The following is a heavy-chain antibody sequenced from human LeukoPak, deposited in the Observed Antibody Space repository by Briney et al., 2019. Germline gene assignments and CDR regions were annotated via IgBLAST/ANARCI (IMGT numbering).Heavy chain of an antibody. CDR1: GFTFSGYD. J-gene: IGHJ1*01. D-gene: IGHD3-10*01. V-gene: IGHV3-11*04. CDR2: ISSSGSTI. Sequence: GGSLRLSCAAFGFTFSGYDMSWIRQAPGKGLEWVSYISSSGSTIYYADSVKGRFTISRDNAKNSLYLQMNSLRAEDTAVYYCASSITMVRGVIEYFQHWGQGTLVTVSS. CDR3: ASSITMVRGVIEYFQH.